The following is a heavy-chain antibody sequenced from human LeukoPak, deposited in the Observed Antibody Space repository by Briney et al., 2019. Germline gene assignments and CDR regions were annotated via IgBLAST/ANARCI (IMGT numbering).Heavy chain of an antibody. CDR3: AKGGYCSSTSCYPSTLFDY. J-gene: IGHJ4*02. CDR2: ISGSGGST. CDR1: GFTFSSYA. Sequence: GGSLRLSCAASGFTFSSYAMSWVRQAPGKGLEWVSAISGSGGSTYYADSVKGRFTVSRDNSKNTLYLQMNSLRAEDTAVYYCAKGGYCSSTSCYPSTLFDYWGQGTLVTVSS. D-gene: IGHD2-2*01. V-gene: IGHV3-23*01.